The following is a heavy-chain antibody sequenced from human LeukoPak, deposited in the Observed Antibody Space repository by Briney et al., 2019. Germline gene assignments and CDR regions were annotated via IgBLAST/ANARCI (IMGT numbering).Heavy chain of an antibody. V-gene: IGHV1-3*01. D-gene: IGHD3-10*01. CDR2: INAGNGNT. J-gene: IGHJ4*02. CDR1: GYTFTSYA. CDR3: ARDRHYYGSGSYYKPDY. Sequence: ASVKVSCKASGYTFTSYAMHWVRQATGQRLEWMGWINAGNGNTKYSQKFQGRVTITRDTSASTAYMELSSLRSEDTAVYYCARDRHYYGSGSYYKPDYWGQGTLVTVSS.